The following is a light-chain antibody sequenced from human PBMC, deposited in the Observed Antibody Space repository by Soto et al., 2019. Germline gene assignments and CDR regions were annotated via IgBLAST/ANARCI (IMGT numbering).Light chain of an antibody. CDR1: QNISTY. CDR2: DAS. J-gene: IGKJ1*01. CDR3: QQRSNWPRT. Sequence: DIQVTQSPSSLSASIGDRVTFSCRASQNISTYLTWYQQKPGKAPTFLIYDASNLQTGAPSRFSGSGSGTDFTLTISSLEPEDFAVYYCQQRSNWPRTFGQGTKVEIK. V-gene: IGKV1-39*01.